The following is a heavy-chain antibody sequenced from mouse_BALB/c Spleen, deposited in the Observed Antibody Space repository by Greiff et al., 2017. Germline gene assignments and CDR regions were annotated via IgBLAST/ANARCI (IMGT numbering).Heavy chain of an antibody. CDR3: TREGLYYGSPFDY. D-gene: IGHD1-1*01. Sequence: EVQLVESGTVLARPGASVKMSCKASGYSFTSYWMHWVKQRPGQGLEWIGAIYPGNSDTSYNQKFKGKAKLTAVTSASTAYMELSSLTNEDSAVYYCTREGLYYGSPFDYWGQGTTLTVSS. CDR1: GYSFTSYW. CDR2: IYPGNSDT. J-gene: IGHJ2*01. V-gene: IGHV1-5*01.